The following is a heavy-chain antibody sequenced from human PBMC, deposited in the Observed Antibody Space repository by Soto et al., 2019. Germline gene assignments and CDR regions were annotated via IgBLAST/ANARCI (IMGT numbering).Heavy chain of an antibody. J-gene: IGHJ6*02. Sequence: PSETLSLTCAVYGGSFSGYYWSWIRQPPGKGLEWIGEINHSGSTNYNPSLKSRVTISVDTSKNQFSLKLSSVTAADTAVYYCASGYDILTGYPRGDYYGMDVWGQGTTVTVS. CDR3: ASGYDILTGYPRGDYYGMDV. CDR2: INHSGST. D-gene: IGHD3-9*01. V-gene: IGHV4-34*01. CDR1: GGSFSGYY.